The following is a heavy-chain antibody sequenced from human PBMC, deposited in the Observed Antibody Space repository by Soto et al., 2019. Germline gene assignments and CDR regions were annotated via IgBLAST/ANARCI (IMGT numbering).Heavy chain of an antibody. J-gene: IGHJ4*02. V-gene: IGHV1-69*13. Sequence: GASVKVSCKASGGTFSSYAISWVRQAPGQGLEWMGGIIPIFGTANYAQKFQGRVTITADESKSTLYLQMNSLRAEDTAVYYCASGGSSLNFDSWGQGTLVTVSS. CDR1: GGTFSSYA. CDR2: IIPIFGTA. CDR3: ASGGSSLNFDS. D-gene: IGHD6-6*01.